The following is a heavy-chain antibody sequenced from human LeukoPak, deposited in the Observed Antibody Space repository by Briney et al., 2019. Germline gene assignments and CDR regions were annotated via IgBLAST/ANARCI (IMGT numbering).Heavy chain of an antibody. CDR3: AKFGRWSTSHSSGYYEGY. CDR2: INPSGGST. CDR1: GYTFTSYY. D-gene: IGHD3-22*01. Sequence: ASVKVSCKASGYTFTSYYMHWVRQAPGQGLEWMGIINPSGGSTSYAQKFQGRVTMTRDTSTSTVYMELSSLRSEDTAVYYCAKFGRWSTSHSSGYYEGYWGQGTLVTVSS. J-gene: IGHJ4*02. V-gene: IGHV1-46*01.